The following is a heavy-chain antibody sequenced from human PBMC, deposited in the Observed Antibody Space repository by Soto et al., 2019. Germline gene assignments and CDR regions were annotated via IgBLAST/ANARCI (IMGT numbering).Heavy chain of an antibody. CDR2: ISGSGDDT. CDR3: ANPIPKTGTTFGF. J-gene: IGHJ1*01. CDR1: GFTFSNFA. Sequence: QLLEFGGGFVQPGGSLRLSCVASGFTFSNFAMAWVRQAPGEGLEWVSAISGSGDDTFYADSMKGRFTISRDNSKDTLYLQSNSLRAEDTAVCYCANPIPKTGTTFGFWGQRTLVTVSS. D-gene: IGHD1-1*01. V-gene: IGHV3-23*01.